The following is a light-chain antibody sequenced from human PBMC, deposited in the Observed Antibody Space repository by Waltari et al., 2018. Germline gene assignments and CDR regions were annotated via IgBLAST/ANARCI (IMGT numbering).Light chain of an antibody. CDR1: NSNIGAGYD. CDR2: GNT. CDR3: QSYDSSLGGSV. J-gene: IGLJ2*01. V-gene: IGLV1-40*01. Sequence: QSVLTPPPSVSGAPGQRVTISCTGTNSNIGAGYDVNWYQQLPGEAPKLLIYGNTNRPSGVPDRVSGSKSGTSASLAITGLQAEDEADYYCQSYDSSLGGSVFGGGTKLTVL.